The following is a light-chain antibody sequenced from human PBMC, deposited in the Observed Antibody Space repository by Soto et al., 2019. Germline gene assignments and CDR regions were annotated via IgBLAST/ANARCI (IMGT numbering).Light chain of an antibody. J-gene: IGKJ2*01. Sequence: EIVLTQSPGTLSLSPGERATLSCRASQSISSNYLAWYQQKPGQAPRLLIYGASSRATGIPDRFSGSGSGTDFTLTISSLEPEDFAVYYCQQYGSSSYTFGQGTNLEIK. CDR2: GAS. CDR3: QQYGSSSYT. V-gene: IGKV3-20*01. CDR1: QSISSNY.